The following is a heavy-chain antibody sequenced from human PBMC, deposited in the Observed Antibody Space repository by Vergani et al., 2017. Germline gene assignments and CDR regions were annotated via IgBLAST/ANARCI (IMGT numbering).Heavy chain of an antibody. CDR1: GFTFSSYA. Sequence: EVQLVESGGGLVQPGGSLRLSCAASGFTFSSYAMSWVRQATGKGLEWVSAISGSGGSTYYADSVKGRCTISRDNSKNTLYLQMNSLRAEDTAVYYCAIRLRFGFGAVLDYWGQGTLVTVSS. CDR2: ISGSGGST. CDR3: AIRLRFGFGAVLDY. J-gene: IGHJ4*02. D-gene: IGHD2-21*01. V-gene: IGHV3-23*04.